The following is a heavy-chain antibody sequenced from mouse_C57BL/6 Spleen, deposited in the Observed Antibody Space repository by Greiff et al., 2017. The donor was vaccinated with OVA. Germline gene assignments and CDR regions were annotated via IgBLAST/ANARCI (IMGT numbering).Heavy chain of an antibody. Sequence: EVQLQESGPGLVKPSQSLSLTCSVPGYSITSGYYWNWIRQFPGNKLEWMGYISYDGSNNYNPSLKNRISITRDTSKNQFFLKLNSVTTEDTATYYCAREDYDGFDYWGQGTTLTVSS. CDR3: AREDYDGFDY. D-gene: IGHD2-4*01. V-gene: IGHV3-6*01. CDR1: GYSITSGYY. J-gene: IGHJ2*01. CDR2: ISYDGSN.